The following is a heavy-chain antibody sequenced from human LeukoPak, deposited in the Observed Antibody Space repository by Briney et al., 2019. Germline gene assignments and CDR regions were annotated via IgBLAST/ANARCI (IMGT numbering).Heavy chain of an antibody. CDR3: ARGVTRYCSSTSCYYFDY. CDR1: GSTFSSYA. V-gene: IGHV3-23*01. J-gene: IGHJ4*02. D-gene: IGHD2-2*01. CDR2: ISGSGGST. Sequence: PGGSLRLSCAASGSTFSSYAMSWVRQAPGKGLEWVSAISGSGGSTYYADSVKGRFTISRDNSKNTLYLQMNSLRAEDTAVYYCARGVTRYCSSTSCYYFDYWGQGTLVTVSS.